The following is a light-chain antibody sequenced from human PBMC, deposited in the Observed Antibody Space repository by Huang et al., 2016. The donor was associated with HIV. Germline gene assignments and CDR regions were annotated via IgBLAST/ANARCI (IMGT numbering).Light chain of an antibody. Sequence: EIVMTQSPATLSVSPGERATLSCRASQRFGSNLAWYQQTPGQAPRLLIYGASTRATGIPARFSGSGSVTEFTLTISSLQSEDFAVYYCQHYNNWPQYTFGQGTKLEIK. CDR1: QRFGSN. CDR2: GAS. J-gene: IGKJ2*01. CDR3: QHYNNWPQYT. V-gene: IGKV3-15*01.